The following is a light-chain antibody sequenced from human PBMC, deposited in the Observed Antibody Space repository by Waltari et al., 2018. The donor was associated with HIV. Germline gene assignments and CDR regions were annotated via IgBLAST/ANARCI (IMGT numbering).Light chain of an antibody. Sequence: DIVMTQSPDSLAVSLGERATINCKSSQSVLHSSNNKNYLAWYQQKPGQPPNLLIYWASTRESGVPDRFSGRGSGTDFTRTISSLQAEDVAGYYCQQYYNSPLTFGQGTNVEIK. CDR1: QSVLHSSNNKNY. CDR3: QQYYNSPLT. J-gene: IGKJ1*01. CDR2: WAS. V-gene: IGKV4-1*01.